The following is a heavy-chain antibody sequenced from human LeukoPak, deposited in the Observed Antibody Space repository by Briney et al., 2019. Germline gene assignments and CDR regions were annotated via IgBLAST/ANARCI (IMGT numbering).Heavy chain of an antibody. V-gene: IGHV3-15*01. Sequence: GWSLRLSCAASGFTFSNAWMSWVRQAPGKGLEWVGRIKSKTDGGTTDYAAPVKGRFTISRDDSKNTLYLQMNSLKTEGTAVYYCTTETSPNDAFDIWGQGTMVTVSS. J-gene: IGHJ3*02. CDR3: TTETSPNDAFDI. CDR1: GFTFSNAW. CDR2: IKSKTDGGTT.